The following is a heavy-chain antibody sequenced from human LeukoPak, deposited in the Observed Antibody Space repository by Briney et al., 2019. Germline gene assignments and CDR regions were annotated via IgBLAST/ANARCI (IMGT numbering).Heavy chain of an antibody. CDR3: ARVSRIVATIYFDY. CDR1: GGSISSGGYY. CDR2: IYYSGST. J-gene: IGHJ4*02. Sequence: SQTLSLTCTVSGGSISSGGYYWSWIRQHPGKGLEWIGYIYYSGSTYYNPSLKSRVTISVDTSKNQFSLRLSSVTAADTAVYYCARVSRIVATIYFDYWGQGTLVTVSS. D-gene: IGHD5-12*01. V-gene: IGHV4-31*03.